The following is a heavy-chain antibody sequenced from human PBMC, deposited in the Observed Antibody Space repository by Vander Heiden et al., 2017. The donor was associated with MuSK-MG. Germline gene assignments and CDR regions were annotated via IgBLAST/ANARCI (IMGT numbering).Heavy chain of an antibody. CDR2: IGTAGDT. V-gene: IGHV3-13*01. J-gene: IGHJ6*03. Sequence: EVQLVESGGGLVQPGGSLRLSCAASGFPFSSYDMHWVRQATGKGLEWVSAIGTAGDTYYPGSVKGRFTISRENAKNSLYLQMNSLRAGDTAVYYCARATYSSSWYDMDVWGKGTTVTVSS. D-gene: IGHD6-13*01. CDR3: ARATYSSSWYDMDV. CDR1: GFPFSSYD.